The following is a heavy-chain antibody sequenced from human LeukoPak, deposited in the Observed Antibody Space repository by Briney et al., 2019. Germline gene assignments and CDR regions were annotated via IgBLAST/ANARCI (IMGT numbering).Heavy chain of an antibody. CDR1: GGTFSSYA. V-gene: IGHV1-69*05. CDR2: IIPIFGTA. Sequence: ASVKVSCKASGGTFSSYAISWVRQAPGQGLEWMGKIIPIFGTANYAQKFQGRVTITTDESTSTAYMELSSLRSEDTAVYYCARGPWDRNDALYYFDYWGQGTLVTVSS. D-gene: IGHD1-1*01. CDR3: ARGPWDRNDALYYFDY. J-gene: IGHJ4*02.